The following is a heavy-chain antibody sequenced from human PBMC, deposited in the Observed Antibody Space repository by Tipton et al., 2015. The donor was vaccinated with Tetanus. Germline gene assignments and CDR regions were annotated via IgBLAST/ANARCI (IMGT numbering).Heavy chain of an antibody. CDR3: ARSHSIAAAGDDRYYFDY. V-gene: IGHV1-69*01. D-gene: IGHD6-13*01. Sequence: VQLVQSGAEVKKPGSSVKVSCKASGGTFSSYAISWVRQAPGQGLEWMGGIIPIFGTANYAQKFQGRVTITADESTSTAYMELSSLRAEDTAVYYCARSHSIAAAGDDRYYFDYWGQRTPVTVSS. CDR2: IIPIFGTA. CDR1: GGTFSSYA. J-gene: IGHJ4*02.